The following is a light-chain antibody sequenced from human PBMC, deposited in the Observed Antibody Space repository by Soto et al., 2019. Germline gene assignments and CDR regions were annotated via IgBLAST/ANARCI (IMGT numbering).Light chain of an antibody. J-gene: IGLJ1*01. CDR1: SSNIGAGYD. CDR3: QSYDSSLGGSGV. CDR2: GNT. V-gene: IGLV1-40*01. Sequence: QSVLTQPPSVSGAPGQRVTISSTGSSSNIGAGYDVHWYQQLPGTAPKLLIYGNTNRPSGVPDRFSGSKSGTSASLAITGLQAEDEADYYCQSYDSSLGGSGVFGTGTKVTVL.